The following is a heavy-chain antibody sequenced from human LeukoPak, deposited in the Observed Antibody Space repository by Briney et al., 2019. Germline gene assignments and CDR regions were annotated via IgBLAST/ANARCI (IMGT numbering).Heavy chain of an antibody. CDR1: GFTFRNYW. Sequence: PGGSLRLSCAASGFTFRNYWMSWVRQAPGKGLEWVGNINQDGSVKFYVDSVKGRFTISRDNPKSSLYLQMNSLRAEDTAVYYCATSRDSSGVDWGQGNLVTVSS. D-gene: IGHD3-22*01. J-gene: IGHJ4*02. V-gene: IGHV3-7*01. CDR3: ATSRDSSGVD. CDR2: INQDGSVK.